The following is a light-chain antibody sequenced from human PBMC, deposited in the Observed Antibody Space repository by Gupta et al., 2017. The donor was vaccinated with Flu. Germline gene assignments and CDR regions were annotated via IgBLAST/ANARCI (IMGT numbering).Light chain of an antibody. CDR2: KAS. J-gene: IGKJ4*01. CDR1: QGISGR. V-gene: IGKV1-5*03. Sequence: PSTLSASVGDRVTITCRASQGISGRLAWYQQKPGKAPKLLISKASSVETGVPSRFSGSGSGTEFTLTISSLQPDASATYYCQQYNNYSITFGGGTKIEIK. CDR3: QQYNNYSIT.